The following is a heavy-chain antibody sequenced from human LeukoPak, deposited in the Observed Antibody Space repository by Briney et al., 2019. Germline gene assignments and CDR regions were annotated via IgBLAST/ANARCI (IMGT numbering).Heavy chain of an antibody. CDR1: GFTFSSYW. CDR2: ISSSSSYI. CDR3: ASGYCSSTSCYPSYYYYYMDV. J-gene: IGHJ6*03. V-gene: IGHV3-21*01. D-gene: IGHD2-2*01. Sequence: GGSLRLSCSASGFTFSSYWMSWVRQAPGKGLEWVSSISSSSSYIYYADSVKGRFTISRDNAKNSLYLQMNSLRAEDTAVYYCASGYCSSTSCYPSYYYYYMDVWGKGTTVTVSS.